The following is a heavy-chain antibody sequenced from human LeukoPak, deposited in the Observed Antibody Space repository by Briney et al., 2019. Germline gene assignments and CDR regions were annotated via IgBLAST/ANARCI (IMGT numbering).Heavy chain of an antibody. CDR1: GGTFSSYA. D-gene: IGHD3-22*01. V-gene: IGHV1-18*01. CDR2: ISAYNGNT. CDR3: AREGGRDYDSSGSYYFDY. Sequence: GASVKVSCKASGGTFSSYAISWVRQAPGQGLEWMGWISAYNGNTNYAQKLQGRVTMTTDTSTSTAYMELRSLRSDDTAVYYCAREGGRDYDSSGSYYFDYWGQGTLVTVSS. J-gene: IGHJ4*02.